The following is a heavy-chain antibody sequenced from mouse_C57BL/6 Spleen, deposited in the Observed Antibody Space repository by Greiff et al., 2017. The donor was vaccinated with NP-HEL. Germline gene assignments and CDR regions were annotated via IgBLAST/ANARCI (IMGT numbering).Heavy chain of an antibody. CDR2: IYPGSGST. CDR1: GYTFTSYW. CDR3: AHYYGRSPHYYAKDY. Sequence: QVQLKQPGAELVKPGASVKMSCKASGYTFTSYWITWVKQRPGQGLEWIGDIYPGSGSTNYNEKFKSKATLTVDTSSSTAYMQLSSLTSEDSAVYYGAHYYGRSPHYYAKDYWGQGTSVTVSS. V-gene: IGHV1-55*01. J-gene: IGHJ4*01. D-gene: IGHD1-1*01.